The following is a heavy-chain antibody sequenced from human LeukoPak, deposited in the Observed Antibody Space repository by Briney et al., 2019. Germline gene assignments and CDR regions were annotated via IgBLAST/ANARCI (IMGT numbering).Heavy chain of an antibody. CDR3: AKDIQLST. V-gene: IGHV3-23*01. D-gene: IGHD5-24*01. J-gene: IGHJ3*01. CDR2: ISGSGEST. CDR1: GFTFSSYA. Sequence: GGSLRLSCAASGFTFSSYAMSWVRQAPGKGLEWVSAISGSGESTYYADSVKGRFTISRDNSKNTLSLQMNSLRVEDTAMYFRAKDIQLSTWGLGTMVTVSS.